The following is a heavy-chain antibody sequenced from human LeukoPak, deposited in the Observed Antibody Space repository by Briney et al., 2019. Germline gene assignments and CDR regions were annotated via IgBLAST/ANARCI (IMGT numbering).Heavy chain of an antibody. J-gene: IGHJ4*02. Sequence: GGSLRLSCAASGFTFSSYAMHWVRQAPGKGLEWVAVISYDGSNKYYADSVKGRFTISRDNSKNTLYLQMNSLRAEDTAVYYCAGGVVVGYWGQGIPVTVSS. CDR1: GFTFSSYA. CDR3: AGGVVVGY. V-gene: IGHV3-30-3*01. D-gene: IGHD2-15*01. CDR2: ISYDGSNK.